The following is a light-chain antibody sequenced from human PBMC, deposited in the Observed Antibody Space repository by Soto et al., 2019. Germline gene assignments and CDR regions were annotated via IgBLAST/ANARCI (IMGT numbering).Light chain of an antibody. V-gene: IGKV3-20*01. Sequence: EIVLTQSPGTLSLSPGERATLSCRASQSVSSSYLAWYQQKPGQAPRLLIYGASSRATGIPDRFSGSGSGTDFXLTISGXEPXDFAVXXXQXXGNSRGTFGQGTRVDIK. J-gene: IGKJ1*01. CDR2: GAS. CDR1: QSVSSSY. CDR3: QXXGNSRGT.